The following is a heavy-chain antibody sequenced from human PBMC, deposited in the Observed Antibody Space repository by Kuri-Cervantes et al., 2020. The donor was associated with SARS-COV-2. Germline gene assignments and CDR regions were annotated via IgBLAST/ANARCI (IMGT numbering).Heavy chain of an antibody. Sequence: SCTVSGGSISSGDYYWSWIRQPPGKGLEWIGYIYYSGSTYYNPSLKSRVTISVDTSKNQFSLKLSSVTAADTAVYYCARHSIVSYYFDYWGQGTLVTVSS. CDR3: ARHSIVSYYFDY. CDR2: IYYSGST. D-gene: IGHD2-15*01. CDR1: GGSISSGDYY. V-gene: IGHV4-30-4*08. J-gene: IGHJ4*02.